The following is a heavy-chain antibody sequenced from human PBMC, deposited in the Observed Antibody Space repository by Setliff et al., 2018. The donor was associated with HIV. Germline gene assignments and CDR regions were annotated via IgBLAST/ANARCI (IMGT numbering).Heavy chain of an antibody. Sequence: PRLSCAASGFTLIDHWMHWVRQVPGKGLVWVSRINNDGSITNYADFVKGRFTMSRDSAKNTLYLQMNSLRVEDTAVYYCVKWNYPNSWGQGTLVTVSS. J-gene: IGHJ4*02. CDR3: VKWNYPNS. CDR1: GFTLIDHW. CDR2: INNDGSIT. D-gene: IGHD1-7*01. V-gene: IGHV3-74*01.